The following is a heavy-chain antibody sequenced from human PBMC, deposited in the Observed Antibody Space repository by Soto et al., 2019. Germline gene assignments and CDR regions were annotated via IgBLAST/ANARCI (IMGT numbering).Heavy chain of an antibody. V-gene: IGHV4-4*02. D-gene: IGHD3-3*01. J-gene: IGHJ4*02. Sequence: PSETLCLTCAVSSGSISSSNWWSWVRQPPGKGLEWIGEIYHSGSTNYNPSLKSRVTISVDKSKNQFSLKLSSVTAADTAVYYCARRGIYDFWSGYARGYFDYWGQGTLVTVSS. CDR3: ARRGIYDFWSGYARGYFDY. CDR1: SGSISSSNW. CDR2: IYHSGST.